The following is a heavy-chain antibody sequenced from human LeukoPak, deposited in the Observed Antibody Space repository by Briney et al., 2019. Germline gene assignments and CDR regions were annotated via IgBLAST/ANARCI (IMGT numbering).Heavy chain of an antibody. CDR3: ARVAYSGSYYPYYFDY. D-gene: IGHD1-26*01. CDR1: GFTVSSNY. Sequence: PGGSLRLSCAASGFTVSSNYMSWVRQAPGKGLEGVSVIYSGGSTYYADSVKGRFTISRDNSKNTLYLQMNSLRAEDTAVYYCARVAYSGSYYPYYFDYWGQGTLVTVSS. J-gene: IGHJ4*02. V-gene: IGHV3-66*01. CDR2: IYSGGST.